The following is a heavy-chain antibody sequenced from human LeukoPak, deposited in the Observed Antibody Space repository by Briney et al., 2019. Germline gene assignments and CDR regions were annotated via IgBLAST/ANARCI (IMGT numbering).Heavy chain of an antibody. J-gene: IGHJ6*02. D-gene: IGHD3-22*01. Sequence: GGSLRLSCAASGFTFSSYAMHWVRQAPGKGLEWVAVISYDGSNKYYADSVKGRFTISRDNSKNTLYLQMNSLRAEDTAVYYCARVPVTMIVVVHEGMDVWGQGTTVTVSS. CDR2: ISYDGSNK. CDR1: GFTFSSYA. V-gene: IGHV3-30-3*01. CDR3: ARVPVTMIVVVHEGMDV.